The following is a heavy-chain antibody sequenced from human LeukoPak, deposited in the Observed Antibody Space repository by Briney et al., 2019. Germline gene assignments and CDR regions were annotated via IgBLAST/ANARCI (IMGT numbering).Heavy chain of an antibody. Sequence: ASVKVSCKASGYTFTRYAINWLRQAPGQGLEWMGWINMYTANPAYAQGFTERFVFSLDTSVTTAYLQISGLKTEDTAVYYCARHDNDDDFDYWGQGTLVTVSS. CDR3: ARHDNDDDFDY. CDR2: INMYTANP. D-gene: IGHD3-16*01. CDR1: GYTFTRYA. J-gene: IGHJ4*02. V-gene: IGHV7-4-1*02.